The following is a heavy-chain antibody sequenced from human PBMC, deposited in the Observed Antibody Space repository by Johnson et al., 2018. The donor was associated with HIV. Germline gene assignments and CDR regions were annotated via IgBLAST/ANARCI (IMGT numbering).Heavy chain of an antibody. Sequence: VQLVESGGGVVQPGGSLRLSCAASGFTFSSYDMHWVRQATGKGLEWVSAIGTAGDTYYQGSVKGRFPISRENAKNSLYLQINSLRVEDTAVYYCARDQGVWAARPEDAFDVWGQGTMVTVSS. V-gene: IGHV3-13*01. CDR3: ARDQGVWAARPEDAFDV. J-gene: IGHJ3*01. D-gene: IGHD6-6*01. CDR2: IGTAGDT. CDR1: GFTFSSYD.